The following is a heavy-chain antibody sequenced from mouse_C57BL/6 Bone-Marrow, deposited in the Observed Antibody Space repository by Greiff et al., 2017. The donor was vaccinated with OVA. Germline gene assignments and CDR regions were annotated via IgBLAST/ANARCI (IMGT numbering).Heavy chain of an antibody. D-gene: IGHD2-4*01. V-gene: IGHV14-4*01. J-gene: IGHJ3*01. CDR3: TTDDYDRFAN. CDR2: IDPENGDT. Sequence: EVQVVESGAELVRPGASVKLSCTASGFNIKDDYMHWVKQRPEQGLEWIGWIDPENGDTEYASKFQGKATITADTSSNTASLQLSSLTTEDTAVYYCTTDDYDRFANWGQGTRVTVSA. CDR1: GFNIKDDY.